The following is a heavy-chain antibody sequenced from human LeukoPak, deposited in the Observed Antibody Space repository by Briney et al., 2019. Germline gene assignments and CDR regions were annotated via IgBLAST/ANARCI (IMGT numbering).Heavy chain of an antibody. Sequence: GGSLRHSCAASGFFFNNYGFHWVRQAPGKGLEWVAVISYDGSNKYYADSVKGRFTISRDNSKNTLYLQMNSLRAEDTAVYYCAKTSSSWSERGYFDYWGQGTLVTVSS. V-gene: IGHV3-30*18. J-gene: IGHJ4*02. CDR2: ISYDGSNK. CDR3: AKTSSSWSERGYFDY. D-gene: IGHD6-13*01. CDR1: GFFFNNYG.